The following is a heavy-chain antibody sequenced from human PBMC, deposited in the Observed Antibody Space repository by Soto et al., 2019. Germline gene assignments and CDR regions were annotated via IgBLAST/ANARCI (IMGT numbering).Heavy chain of an antibody. J-gene: IGHJ5*02. Sequence: SETLSLTCTVPGGSISSSSYYWGWIRHPPGKGLEWIGSIYYSGSTYYNPSLKSRVTISVDTSKNQFSLKLSSVTAADTAVYYCASPKIAFYNWFDPWGQGTLVTVSS. CDR1: GGSISSSSYY. V-gene: IGHV4-39*01. CDR2: IYYSGST. CDR3: ASPKIAFYNWFDP. D-gene: IGHD3-3*02.